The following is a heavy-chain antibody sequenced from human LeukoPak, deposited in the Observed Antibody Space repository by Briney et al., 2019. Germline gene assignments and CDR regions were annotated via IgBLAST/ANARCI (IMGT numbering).Heavy chain of an antibody. J-gene: IGHJ6*04. CDR2: ISGSGGST. CDR3: AELGITMIGGV. Sequence: GGSLRLSCAASGFTFRSYGMSWVRQAPGKGLEWVSGISGSGGSTYYADSVKGRFTISRDNAKNSLYLQMNSLRAEDTAVYYCAELGITMIGGVWGKGTTVTISS. V-gene: IGHV3-23*01. CDR1: GFTFRSYG. D-gene: IGHD3-10*02.